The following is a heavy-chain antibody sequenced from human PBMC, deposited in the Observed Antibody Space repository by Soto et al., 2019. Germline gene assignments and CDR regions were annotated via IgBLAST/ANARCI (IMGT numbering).Heavy chain of an antibody. CDR1: GFTFSDYY. V-gene: IGHV3-11*05. D-gene: IGHD3-10*01. J-gene: IGHJ4*02. CDR3: VRAEGTPTMVRGAAFDY. Sequence: PGGSRRLSCAASGFTFSDYYMSWIRQAPGKGLEWVSYISSSSSYTNYADSVKGRFTISRDNAKNSLYLQMNSLRAEDTAVYYCVRAEGTPTMVRGAAFDYWGQGTLVTVSS. CDR2: ISSSSSYT.